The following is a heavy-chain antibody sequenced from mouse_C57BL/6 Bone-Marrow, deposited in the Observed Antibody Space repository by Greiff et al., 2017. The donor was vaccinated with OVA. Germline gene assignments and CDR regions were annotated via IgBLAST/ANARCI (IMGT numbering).Heavy chain of an antibody. Sequence: EVQLQQSGPELVKPGDSVKISCKASGYSFTGYFMNWVMQSHGKSLEWIGRINPYNGDTFYNQKFKGKATLTVDKSSSTAHLELRILTAEDSAVYYCARGASYGPPFAYWGQGTLVTVSA. D-gene: IGHD1-1*01. CDR3: ARGASYGPPFAY. V-gene: IGHV1-20*01. CDR1: GYSFTGYF. J-gene: IGHJ3*01. CDR2: INPYNGDT.